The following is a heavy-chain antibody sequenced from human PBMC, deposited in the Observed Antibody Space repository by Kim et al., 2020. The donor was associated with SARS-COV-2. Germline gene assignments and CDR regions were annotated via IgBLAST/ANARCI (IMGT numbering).Heavy chain of an antibody. CDR2: IDPSDSYT. CDR3: ARSRSGSWYYYYGMDV. D-gene: IGHD1-26*01. V-gene: IGHV5-10-1*01. CDR1: GYSFTSYW. J-gene: IGHJ6*02. Sequence: GESLKISCKGSGYSFTSYWISWVRQMPGKGLEWMGRIDPSDSYTNYSPSFQGHVTISADKSISTAYLQWSSLKASDTAMYDCARSRSGSWYYYYGMDVWVPETTVTVSS.